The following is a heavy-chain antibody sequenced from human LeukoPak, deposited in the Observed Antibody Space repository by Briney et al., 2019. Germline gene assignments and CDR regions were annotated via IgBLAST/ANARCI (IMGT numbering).Heavy chain of an antibody. CDR2: INPSGGST. CDR1: GYTFTSYL. CDR3: ARVGGGYNSFDY. Sequence: GASVKVSCKASGYTFTSYLIHWVRQAPGQGLEWLGIINPSGGSTSYAQKFQGRVTMTRDMSTSTVYMELSSLRSEDTAVYYCARVGGGYNSFDYWGQGTLVTVSS. V-gene: IGHV1-46*01. J-gene: IGHJ4*02. D-gene: IGHD5-24*01.